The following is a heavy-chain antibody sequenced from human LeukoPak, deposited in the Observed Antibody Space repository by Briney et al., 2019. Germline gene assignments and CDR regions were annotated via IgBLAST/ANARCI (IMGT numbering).Heavy chain of an antibody. Sequence: PSETLSLTCTVSGGSISSYYWSWIRQPPGKGLEWIGYIYYSGSTNYNPSLKSRVTISVDTSKNQFSLKLSSVTAADTAVYYCATGGGRGYSYGYYYWGQGTLVTVSS. CDR1: GGSISSYY. V-gene: IGHV4-59*08. D-gene: IGHD5-18*01. J-gene: IGHJ4*02. CDR3: ATGGGRGYSYGYYY. CDR2: IYYSGST.